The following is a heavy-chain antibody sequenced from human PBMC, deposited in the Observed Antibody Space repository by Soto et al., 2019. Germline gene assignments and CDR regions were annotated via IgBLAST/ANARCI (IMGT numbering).Heavy chain of an antibody. CDR1: GGTFSSYA. CDR3: ARDQLAAAGTSGPGVATNWFDP. V-gene: IGHV1-69*13. Sequence: GASVKVSCKASGGTFSSYAISWVRQAPGQGLEWMGGIIPIFGTANYAQKFQGRVTITADESTSTAYMELSSLRSEDTAVYYCARDQLAAAGTSGPGVATNWFDPWGQGTLVTVSS. CDR2: IIPIFGTA. D-gene: IGHD6-13*01. J-gene: IGHJ5*02.